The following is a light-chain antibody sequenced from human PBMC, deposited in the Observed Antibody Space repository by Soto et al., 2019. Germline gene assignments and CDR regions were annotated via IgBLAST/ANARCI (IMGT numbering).Light chain of an antibody. CDR3: QQYGTLRT. CDR2: SAS. Sequence: EIVLTQSPGTLSLSPGERATRSCRASHSVSSNYLAWYQQKPGQAPRLLIYSASNRATGIPDRFSGSGSGTDFTLTISRLEPEDFAVYYCQQYGTLRTFGQGTKVEIK. CDR1: HSVSSNY. V-gene: IGKV3-20*01. J-gene: IGKJ1*01.